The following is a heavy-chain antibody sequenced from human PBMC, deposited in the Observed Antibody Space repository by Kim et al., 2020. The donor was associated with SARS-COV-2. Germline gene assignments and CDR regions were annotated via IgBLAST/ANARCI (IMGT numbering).Heavy chain of an antibody. Sequence: SETLSLTCNVSGGSISSFGYYWSWIRQHPGKGLEWIGYMYYSGITYYNPSLKSRVTISGDASKNQFSLKLTSVTAADTAFYYCASHPRSIWTFCDWGQGT. CDR2: MYYSGIT. V-gene: IGHV4-31*03. J-gene: IGHJ4*02. CDR1: GGSISSFGYY. CDR3: ASHPRSIWTFCD. D-gene: IGHD3-3*02.